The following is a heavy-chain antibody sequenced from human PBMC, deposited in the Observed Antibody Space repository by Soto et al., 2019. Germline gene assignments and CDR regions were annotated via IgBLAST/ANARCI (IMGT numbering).Heavy chain of an antibody. Sequence: GGSLRLSCAASGFTFSDYYMSWIRQAPGKGLEWVSYISSSGSTIYYADSVKGRFTISRDNAKNSLYLQMNSLRAEDTAVYYCARDLPVFVVVPAAWGPDYWGQGTLVTVSS. D-gene: IGHD2-2*01. J-gene: IGHJ4*02. CDR1: GFTFSDYY. CDR3: ARDLPVFVVVPAAWGPDY. V-gene: IGHV3-11*01. CDR2: ISSSGSTI.